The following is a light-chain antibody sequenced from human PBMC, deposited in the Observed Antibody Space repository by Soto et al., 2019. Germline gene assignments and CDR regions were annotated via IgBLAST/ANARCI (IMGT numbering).Light chain of an antibody. V-gene: IGLV2-14*01. J-gene: IGLJ2*01. CDR3: SSYTSSSTLVV. Sequence: QSALTQPASVSGSPGQSITISCTGTSSDVGGYNYVSWYQQHPGKAPKLMIYDVSNRPSAVSNRFSGAKSGDTASLPISGLQAEDEADYYCSSYTSSSTLVVFGGGTKLTVL. CDR1: SSDVGGYNY. CDR2: DVS.